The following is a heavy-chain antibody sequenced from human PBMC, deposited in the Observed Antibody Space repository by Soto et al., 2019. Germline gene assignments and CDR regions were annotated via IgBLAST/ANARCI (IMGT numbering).Heavy chain of an antibody. V-gene: IGHV1-69*01. D-gene: IGHD1-26*01. CDR1: GGTFSNSA. CDR2: IIPIFGTA. CDR3: ARGRSVGLIVGSTAFDY. J-gene: IGHJ4*02. Sequence: QVQLVQSGAEVKKPGSSVMVSCKASGGTFSNSAISWVRQAPGQGLEWMGGIIPIFGTANYAQKCPGRLRIIADDSTSTAYMELSSLRCADTAVYYCARGRSVGLIVGSTAFDYWGQGTLVTVSS.